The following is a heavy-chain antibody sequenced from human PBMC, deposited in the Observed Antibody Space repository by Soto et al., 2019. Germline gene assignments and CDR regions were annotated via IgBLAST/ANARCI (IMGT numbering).Heavy chain of an antibody. V-gene: IGHV1-3*01. CDR3: EREAWPYYYDDSGSAFDF. CDR1: GYTFTSYA. CDR2: VNAGNGNT. J-gene: IGHJ4*02. D-gene: IGHD3-22*01. Sequence: ASVKVSCKASGYTFTSYAMLWMRQAPAHRLEWMGWVNAGNGNTKYSQKFQGRVTITRDTSASTAYMELSSLTSEDTAVYYCEREAWPYYYDDSGSAFDFWGQGTLVSVSS.